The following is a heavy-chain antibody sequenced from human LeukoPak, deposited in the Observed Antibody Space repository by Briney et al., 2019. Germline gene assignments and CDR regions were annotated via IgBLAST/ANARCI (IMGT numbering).Heavy chain of an antibody. CDR2: ITSSGSIT. Sequence: GGSLRLSCTASGITFSDHYMSWFRLSPGKGPEWLSYITSSGSITDYADSVKGRFTISRDNAKNTMFLQMNSLRPEDTAVYYCARDPDYGDPEWGQGTLFTVSS. CDR3: ARDPDYGDPE. D-gene: IGHD4-17*01. V-gene: IGHV3-11*01. J-gene: IGHJ4*02. CDR1: GITFSDHY.